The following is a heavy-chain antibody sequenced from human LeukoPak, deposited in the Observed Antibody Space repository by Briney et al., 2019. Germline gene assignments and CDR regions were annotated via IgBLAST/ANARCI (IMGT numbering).Heavy chain of an antibody. CDR3: ARVLDSSWQDYYYYGMDV. V-gene: IGHV4-59*01. CDR2: IYYSGST. Sequence: SETLSLTCTVSGGSISSYYWSWIRQPPGKGLEWIGYIYYSGSTNYNPSLKSRVTISVDTSKNQFSLKLSSVTAADTAVYYCARVLDSSWQDYYYYGMDVWGQGTTVTVSS. CDR1: GGSISSYY. D-gene: IGHD6-13*01. J-gene: IGHJ6*02.